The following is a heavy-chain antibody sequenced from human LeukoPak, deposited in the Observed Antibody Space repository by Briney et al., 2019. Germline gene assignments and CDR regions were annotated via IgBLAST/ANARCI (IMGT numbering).Heavy chain of an antibody. CDR1: GGSFSGYY. Sequence: SETLSLTCAVYGGSFSGYYWSWIRQPPGKGLEWIGEINHSGSTNYNPSLKSRVTITVDTSKNQFSLKLSPVTAADTAVYYCARDRSYTTSSDLFEYWGQGTLVTVSS. CDR3: ARDRSYTTSSDLFEY. D-gene: IGHD6-6*01. J-gene: IGHJ4*02. CDR2: INHSGST. V-gene: IGHV4-34*01.